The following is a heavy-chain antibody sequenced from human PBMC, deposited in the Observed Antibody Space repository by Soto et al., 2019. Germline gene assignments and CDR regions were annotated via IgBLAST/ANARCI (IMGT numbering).Heavy chain of an antibody. CDR2: INPNNGDT. Sequence: ASVKVSCKASGYTFTGYFLHWVRQAPGQGLEWMGWINPNNGDTNYAQKFQGRVTMTRDTSISTAYMELSRLRSDDTALYYCAKIRTYYDSSGAFDYWGQGTLVTVSS. V-gene: IGHV1-2*02. CDR1: GYTFTGYF. J-gene: IGHJ4*02. CDR3: AKIRTYYDSSGAFDY. D-gene: IGHD3-22*01.